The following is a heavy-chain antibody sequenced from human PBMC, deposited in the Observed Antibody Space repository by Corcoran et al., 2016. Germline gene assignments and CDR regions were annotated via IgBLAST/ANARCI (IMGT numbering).Heavy chain of an antibody. CDR2: IYHSGST. J-gene: IGHJ6*02. CDR1: GYSISSGYY. Sequence: QVQLQESGPGLVKPSETLSLTCTVSGYSISSGYYWGWIRQPPGKGLEWIGSIYHSGSTYYNPSLKSRVTITVATSTNKFSLKLSTVPAADTAVYYCARERGGQQMNDGMDVWGQGTTVTVSS. V-gene: IGHV4-38-2*02. D-gene: IGHD6-13*01. CDR3: ARERGGQQMNDGMDV.